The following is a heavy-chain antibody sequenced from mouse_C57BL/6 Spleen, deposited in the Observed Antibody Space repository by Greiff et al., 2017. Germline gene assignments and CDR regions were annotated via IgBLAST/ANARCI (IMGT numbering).Heavy chain of an antibody. CDR3: AREGNYDYPYAMDY. D-gene: IGHD2-4*01. J-gene: IGHJ4*01. CDR1: GYTFTSYW. V-gene: IGHV1-52*01. CDR2: IDPSDSET. Sequence: VQLQQPGAELVRPGSSVKLSCKASGYTFTSYWMHWVKQRPIQGLDWIGNIDPSDSETHYTQKFKDKATLTVDKSSSTAYMQLSSRTSEDSAVYYCAREGNYDYPYAMDYWGQGTSVTVSS.